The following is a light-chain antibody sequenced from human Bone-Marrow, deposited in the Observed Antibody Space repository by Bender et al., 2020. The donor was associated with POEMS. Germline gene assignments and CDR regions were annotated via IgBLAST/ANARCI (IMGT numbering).Light chain of an antibody. Sequence: QSALTQPASVSGSPGHSITISCTGTSSDVGGYKFVSWYQHHPGKAPKLMIYEVSKRPSGVPDRFSGSKSGNTASLTVSGLQAEDEADYYCSSYAGSNNLVFGGGTKLTVL. CDR2: EVS. CDR3: SSYAGSNNLV. J-gene: IGLJ2*01. CDR1: SSDVGGYKF. V-gene: IGLV2-8*01.